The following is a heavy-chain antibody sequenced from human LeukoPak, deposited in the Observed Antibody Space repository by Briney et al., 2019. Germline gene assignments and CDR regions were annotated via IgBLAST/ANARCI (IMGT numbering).Heavy chain of an antibody. D-gene: IGHD6-13*01. CDR2: ISSTGATI. CDR3: ARGSILSSTWYIDY. Sequence: PGRSLRLSCAASEFTFGSCSMNWVRRAPGKGLEWVSYISSTGATIYYADSVKGRFTISRDNAKNSLFLQMNSLRDEDTAVYYCARGSILSSTWYIDYWGQGTLVTVSS. V-gene: IGHV3-48*02. CDR1: EFTFGSCS. J-gene: IGHJ4*02.